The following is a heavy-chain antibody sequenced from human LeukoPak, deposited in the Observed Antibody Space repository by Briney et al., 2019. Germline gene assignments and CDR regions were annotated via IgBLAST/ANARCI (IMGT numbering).Heavy chain of an antibody. D-gene: IGHD7-27*01. V-gene: IGHV3-21*01. CDR3: ARGPVTGDFDY. CDR1: GFTFSSYG. J-gene: IGHJ4*02. CDR2: ISSSSSYI. Sequence: PGGSLRLSCAASGFTFSSYGINWVRQAPGKGLEWVSSISSSSSYIYYADSVKGRFTISRDNAKNSLYLQMNSLRAEDTAVYYCARGPVTGDFDYWGQGTLVTVSS.